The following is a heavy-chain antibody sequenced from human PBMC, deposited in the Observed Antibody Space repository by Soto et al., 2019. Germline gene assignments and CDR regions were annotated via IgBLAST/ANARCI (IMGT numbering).Heavy chain of an antibody. Sequence: QVQLVESGGGVVQPGRSLRLSCAASGFTFSSYGMQWVRQAPGKGLEWVAVISYYGSNKYYADSVKGRFTISRDNSKNTLYLQMNSLRAEDTAVYYCAKGGGYTDYWGQGTLVTVSS. J-gene: IGHJ4*02. CDR2: ISYYGSNK. D-gene: IGHD5-18*01. CDR3: AKGGGYTDY. V-gene: IGHV3-30*18. CDR1: GFTFSSYG.